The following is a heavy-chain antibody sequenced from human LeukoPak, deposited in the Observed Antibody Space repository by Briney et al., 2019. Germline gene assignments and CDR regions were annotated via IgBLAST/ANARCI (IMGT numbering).Heavy chain of an antibody. Sequence: GGSLRLSCAASGFTFSDHYMSWIRQAPGKGLDWVSYISSGGSTIYYADSVRGRFTISRDNAKKSLYLQMNSLRAEDTTVYYCARVSCSSTSCPYGIYFDYWGQGTLVTVSS. J-gene: IGHJ4*02. CDR1: GFTFSDHY. V-gene: IGHV3-11*04. CDR3: ARVSCSSTSCPYGIYFDY. CDR2: ISSGGSTI. D-gene: IGHD2-2*01.